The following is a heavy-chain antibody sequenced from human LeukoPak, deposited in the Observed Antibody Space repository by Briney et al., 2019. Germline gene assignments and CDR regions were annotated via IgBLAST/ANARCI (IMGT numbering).Heavy chain of an antibody. Sequence: ASVKVSCKASGYTFTSYDINWVRQATGQGLEWMGWMNPNSGNTGYAQKFQGRVIMTRNTSISTAYMELSSLRSEDTAVYYCARVLNMGSLDDYYYDSSALGYWGQGTLVTVSS. D-gene: IGHD3-22*01. CDR1: GYTFTSYD. CDR3: ARVLNMGSLDDYYYDSSALGY. V-gene: IGHV1-8*01. CDR2: MNPNSGNT. J-gene: IGHJ4*02.